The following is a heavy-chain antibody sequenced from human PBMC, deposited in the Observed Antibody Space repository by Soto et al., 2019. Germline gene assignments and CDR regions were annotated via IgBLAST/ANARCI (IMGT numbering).Heavy chain of an antibody. D-gene: IGHD2-15*01. V-gene: IGHV1-58*01. CDR1: GFTFTSSA. Sequence: ASVKVSCKASGFTFTSSAVQWVRQARGQRLEWIGWIVVGSGNTNYAQKFQERVTITRDMSTSTAYMELSSLRSEDTAVYYCAAAGRAYCSGGSCYSSSLYGMDVWGPGTTVTVSS. CDR2: IVVGSGNT. J-gene: IGHJ6*02. CDR3: AAAGRAYCSGGSCYSSSLYGMDV.